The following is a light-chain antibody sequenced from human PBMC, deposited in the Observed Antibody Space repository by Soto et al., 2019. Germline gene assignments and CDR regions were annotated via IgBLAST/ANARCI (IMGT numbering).Light chain of an antibody. CDR1: SSTIGAGYD. V-gene: IGLV1-40*01. CDR2: GNS. J-gene: IGLJ2*01. Sequence: QSVLTQPPSVSGAPGQRVTISCTGSSSTIGAGYDVHWYQQLPGTAPKLLLYGNSNRPSGVPDRFSGSKSGTSASLAITGLQAEDEADYYCQSYDSSLSGSEVFGGGTQLTVL. CDR3: QSYDSSLSGSEV.